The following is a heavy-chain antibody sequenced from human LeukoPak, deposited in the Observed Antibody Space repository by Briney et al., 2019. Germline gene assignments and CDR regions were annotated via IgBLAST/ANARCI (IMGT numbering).Heavy chain of an antibody. Sequence: GASVKVSCKASGGTFSSYAISWVRQAPGQGLEWMGGIIPIFGTANYAQKFQGRVTITADESTSTAYMELSSLRSEDTAVYYCARETAYSTTVDYWGQGTLVTVSS. CDR1: GGTFSSYA. D-gene: IGHD4-11*01. CDR2: IIPIFGTA. V-gene: IGHV1-69*13. CDR3: ARETAYSTTVDY. J-gene: IGHJ4*02.